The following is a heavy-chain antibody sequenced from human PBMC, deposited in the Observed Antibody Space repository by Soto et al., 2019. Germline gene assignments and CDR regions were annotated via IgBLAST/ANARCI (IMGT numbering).Heavy chain of an antibody. D-gene: IGHD1-7*01. J-gene: IGHJ6*02. V-gene: IGHV3-48*03. CDR3: ARDEGPTRKRTKGDYYYGMDV. CDR2: ISSSGSTI. CDR1: GFTFSSYE. Sequence: GGSLRLSCAASGFTFSSYEMNWVRQAPGKGLEWVSYISSSGSTIYYADSVKGRFTVARDNAKNSLYLQMNSLRAEDTAVYYCARDEGPTRKRTKGDYYYGMDVWGQGTTVTVSS.